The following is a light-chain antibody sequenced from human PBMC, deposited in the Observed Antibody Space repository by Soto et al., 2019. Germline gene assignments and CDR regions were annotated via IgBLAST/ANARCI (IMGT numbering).Light chain of an antibody. Sequence: DIQMTQSPSSLSASVGDRVTMACGASQSISSYLNWYQQKPGKAPKLLIYAASSLQSGVPSRFSGSGSGTDFTLTISSLQPEDFATYYCQQSYSTPRTFGQGTKVDIK. CDR1: QSISSY. CDR3: QQSYSTPRT. V-gene: IGKV1-39*01. J-gene: IGKJ1*01. CDR2: AAS.